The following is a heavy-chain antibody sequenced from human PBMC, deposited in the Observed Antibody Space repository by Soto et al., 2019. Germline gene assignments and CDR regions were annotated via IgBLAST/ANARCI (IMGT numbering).Heavy chain of an antibody. CDR1: GFTFSSYA. J-gene: IGHJ4*02. CDR2: ISGSGGST. D-gene: IGHD2-15*01. CDR3: EKGECSGGSCYLVTMIVVDFQNYYFDY. Sequence: GGSLRLSCAASGFTFSSYAMSWVRQAPGKGLEWVSAISGSGGSTYYADSVKGRFTSSRDNSKKTLYLQMNSLRAEDTAVYYCEKGECSGGSCYLVTMIVVDFQNYYFDYWGQGTLVTVSS. V-gene: IGHV3-23*01.